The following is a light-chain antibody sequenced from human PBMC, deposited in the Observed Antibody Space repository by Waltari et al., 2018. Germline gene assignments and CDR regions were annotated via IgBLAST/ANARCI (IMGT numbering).Light chain of an antibody. V-gene: IGLV1-44*01. Sequence: QSVLSQPPSASGTPGQRVTMSRAGRASNTGGHVGNCYQQVPGKAPKLLIYRNDLRPAGVPDRFSGSKSGTSASLAISGLQSEDEADYYCATWYESPSGHWVFGGGTEVTVL. CDR1: ASNTGGHV. CDR2: RND. J-gene: IGLJ3*02. CDR3: ATWYESPSGHWV.